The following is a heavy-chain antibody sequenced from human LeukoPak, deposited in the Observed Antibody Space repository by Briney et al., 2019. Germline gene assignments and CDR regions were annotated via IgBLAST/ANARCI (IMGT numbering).Heavy chain of an antibody. CDR2: IYYSGST. V-gene: IGHV4-59*08. CDR1: GGSISSYY. D-gene: IGHD3-22*01. CDR3: ARHEQRGYYDSSGSADY. Sequence: SETLSLTCTVSGGSISSYYWSWIRQPPGKGLEWIGYIYYSGSTNYNPSLKSRVTISVDTSKNQFSLKLSSVTAADTAVYYCARHEQRGYYDSSGSADYWGQGTLVTVSS. J-gene: IGHJ4*02.